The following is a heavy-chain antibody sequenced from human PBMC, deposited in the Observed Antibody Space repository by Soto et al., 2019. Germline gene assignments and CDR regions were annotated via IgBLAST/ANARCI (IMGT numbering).Heavy chain of an antibody. CDR1: GGSFSGYY. CDR3: ARAPGVGATRSRFDY. Sequence: PSETLSLTCAVYGGSFSGYYWSWIRQPPGKGLEWIGEINHSGSTNYNPSLKSQVTISVDTSKNQFSLKLSSVTAADTAVYYCARAPGVGATRSRFDYWDQGTLVTVSS. V-gene: IGHV4-34*01. CDR2: INHSGST. D-gene: IGHD1-26*01. J-gene: IGHJ4*02.